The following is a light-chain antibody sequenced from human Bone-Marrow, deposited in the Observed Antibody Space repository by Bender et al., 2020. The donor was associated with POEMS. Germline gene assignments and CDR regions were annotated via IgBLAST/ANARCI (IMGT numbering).Light chain of an antibody. Sequence: FMLTQPHSVSGSPGKTVTISCTRSSGNIGNSYVQWYQQRPGSSPTAVVYEDNNRPSGVPDRFSGSIDPSSNSASLTIYGLKTEDEAVYYCQSYDSNNWVFGGGTRVTVL. CDR1: SGNIGNSY. CDR2: EDN. CDR3: QSYDSNNWV. V-gene: IGLV6-57*01. J-gene: IGLJ3*02.